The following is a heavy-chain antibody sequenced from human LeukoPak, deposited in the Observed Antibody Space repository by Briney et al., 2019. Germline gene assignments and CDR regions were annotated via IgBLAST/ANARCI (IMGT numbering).Heavy chain of an antibody. J-gene: IGHJ5*02. CDR2: INHSGST. Sequence: PSETLSLTCAVYGGSFSGYYWSWIRQPPGKGLEWIGEINHSGSTNYNPSLKSRVTISVDTSKNQFSLKLSSVTAADTAVYYCARYNWNYASTFDPWGQGTLVTVSS. CDR1: GGSFSGYY. CDR3: ARYNWNYASTFDP. V-gene: IGHV4-34*01. D-gene: IGHD1-7*01.